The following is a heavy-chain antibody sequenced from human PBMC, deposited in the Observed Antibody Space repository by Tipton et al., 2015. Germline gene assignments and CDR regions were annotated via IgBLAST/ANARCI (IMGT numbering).Heavy chain of an antibody. CDR2: VYYSGST. CDR1: GGSISSSNYY. D-gene: IGHD5-24*01. J-gene: IGHJ4*02. Sequence: LRLSCTVSGGSISSSNYYWGWIRQTPGKGLEWIGSVYYSGSTYYNPSLKSRVTISIDTSKNQFSLKLSSVTAADTAVYYCARGTDGFTMGFDYWGQGTLVTVSS. V-gene: IGHV4-39*01. CDR3: ARGTDGFTMGFDY.